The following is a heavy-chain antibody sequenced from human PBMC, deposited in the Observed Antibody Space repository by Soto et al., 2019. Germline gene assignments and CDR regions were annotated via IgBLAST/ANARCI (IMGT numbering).Heavy chain of an antibody. CDR2: LSFDGTNN. CDR3: ASGSKAPYFRSRLDF. D-gene: IGHD3-9*01. V-gene: IGHV3-30-3*01. CDR1: GVPFSDYA. J-gene: IGHJ4*02. Sequence: GGPLRLSCAGPGVPFSDYALHWVRQAPGKGLEWVSILSFDGTNNYYADFVQGRFTISRVNSRNTLYLQMNSLRPADTAVYFGASGSKAPYFRSRLDFWGQGTLVTVSS.